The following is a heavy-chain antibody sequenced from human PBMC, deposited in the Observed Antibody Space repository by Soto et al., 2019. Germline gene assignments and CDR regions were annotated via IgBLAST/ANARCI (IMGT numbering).Heavy chain of an antibody. CDR2: ISSSSSYI. CDR3: ARDGEDFWSIRSFDR. CDR1: GFTFSSYS. Sequence: PGGSLRLSCSASGFTFSSYSMNWVRQAPGKGLEWVSSISSSSSYIYYADSVKGRFTISRDNAKNSLYLQMNSLRAEDTAVYYCARDGEDFWSIRSFDRWGQGTLVT. V-gene: IGHV3-21*01. J-gene: IGHJ5*02. D-gene: IGHD3-3*01.